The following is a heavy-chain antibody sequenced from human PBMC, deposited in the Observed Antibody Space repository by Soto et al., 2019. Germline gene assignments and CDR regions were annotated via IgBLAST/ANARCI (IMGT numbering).Heavy chain of an antibody. CDR2: LTRGGTT. CDR3: AKRATTVPTPGNYFDC. V-gene: IGHV3-23*01. CDR1: GFSFSDYS. D-gene: IGHD2-15*01. J-gene: IGHJ4*02. Sequence: EVQLLESGGGLVQPGGSLRLSCAASGFSFSDYSMTWVRQAPGRGLECVSTLTRGGTTFYADSVKGRFTISRDNSKNTLSLQMHNLRAEDTARYYCAKRATTVPTPGNYFDCWGQGTLVTVSS.